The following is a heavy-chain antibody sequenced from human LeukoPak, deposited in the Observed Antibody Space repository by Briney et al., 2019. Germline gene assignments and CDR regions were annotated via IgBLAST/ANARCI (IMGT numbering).Heavy chain of an antibody. CDR3: AYARGYSAYEPLDY. J-gene: IGHJ4*02. CDR2: ISGSGGST. D-gene: IGHD5-12*01. Sequence: GGSLRLSCAASGFTFSSYAMSWVRQAPGKGLEWVSVISGSGGSTYYADSVKGRFTISRDNSKNTLYLQMNSLRAEDTAVYYCAYARGYSAYEPLDYWGQGTLVTVSS. CDR1: GFTFSSYA. V-gene: IGHV3-23*01.